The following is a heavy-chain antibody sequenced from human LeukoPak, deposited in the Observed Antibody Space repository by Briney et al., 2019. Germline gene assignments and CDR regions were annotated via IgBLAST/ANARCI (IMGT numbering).Heavy chain of an antibody. Sequence: GGSLRLSCAASGFTFSNYWMSWVRQAPGKGLEWVANIKQDGSEKYYVDSVKGRFTISRDNSKNTLYLQMNSLRAEDTAVYYCAKDKRVLGWLQFSHFDYWGQGTLVTVSS. CDR1: GFTFSNYW. D-gene: IGHD5-24*01. CDR3: AKDKRVLGWLQFSHFDY. V-gene: IGHV3-7*03. J-gene: IGHJ4*02. CDR2: IKQDGSEK.